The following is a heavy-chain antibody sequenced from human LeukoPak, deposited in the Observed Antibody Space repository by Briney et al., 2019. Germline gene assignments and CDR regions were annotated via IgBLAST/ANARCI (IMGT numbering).Heavy chain of an antibody. CDR2: ISYDGSNK. J-gene: IGHJ4*02. Sequence: GRSLRLSCAASGFTFSSYAMHWVRQAPGKGLEWVAVISYDGSNKNYADSVKGRFTISRDNDKNTLYLQMNSLRAEDTAVYFCERERRLPGIAAAGLDYWGQGTLVTVSS. D-gene: IGHD6-13*01. CDR3: ERERRLPGIAAAGLDY. CDR1: GFTFSSYA. V-gene: IGHV3-30*04.